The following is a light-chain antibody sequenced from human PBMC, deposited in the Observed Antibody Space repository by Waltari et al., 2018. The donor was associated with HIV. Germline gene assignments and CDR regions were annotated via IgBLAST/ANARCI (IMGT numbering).Light chain of an antibody. CDR3: QQYHSSSPIT. CDR2: KAT. J-gene: IGKJ2*01. CDR1: ERVRGC. V-gene: IGKV1-5*03. Sequence: DIQMTQFPSSLSASVGDRVTLTCRASERVRGCLAWYQHKPGTAPKLLISKATPLEDWAPSRVSGSGSGTEFTLTISSLQPDDFATYYCQQYHSSSPITFGHGTTLEIK.